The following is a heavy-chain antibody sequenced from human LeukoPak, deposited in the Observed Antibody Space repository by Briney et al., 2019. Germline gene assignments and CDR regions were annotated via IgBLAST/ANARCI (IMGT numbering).Heavy chain of an antibody. Sequence: GGSLRLSCAASGFTVNSNYMSWVRQAPGKGLEWVSVIYSGGHTYYPDSVKGRFTISRDNSKNMLYLQMNRLRAEDTAVYYCARDSVAAGIDYWGQGTLVTVSS. CDR3: ARDSVAAGIDY. V-gene: IGHV3-66*01. D-gene: IGHD6-13*01. CDR2: IYSGGHT. CDR1: GFTVNSNY. J-gene: IGHJ4*02.